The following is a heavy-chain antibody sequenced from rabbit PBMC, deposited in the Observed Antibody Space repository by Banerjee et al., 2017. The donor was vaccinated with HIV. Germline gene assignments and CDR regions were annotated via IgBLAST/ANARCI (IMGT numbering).Heavy chain of an antibody. CDR1: GFSFSSSYW. CDR3: ARGNGYAGAAGYGYVFNL. Sequence: QEQLVESGGGLVQPEGSLTLTCKASGFSFSSSYWICWVRQAPGKGLEWIACIYAGSNGNTNYVSWAKGRFTVSETSSTTVTLQMTGLTAADTATYFCARGNGYAGAAGYGYVFNLWGPGTLVTVS. V-gene: IGHV1S45*01. CDR2: IYAGSNGNT. D-gene: IGHD6-1*01. J-gene: IGHJ4*01.